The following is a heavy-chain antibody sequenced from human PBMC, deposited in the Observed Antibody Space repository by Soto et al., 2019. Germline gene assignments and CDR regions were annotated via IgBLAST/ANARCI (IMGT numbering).Heavy chain of an antibody. Sequence: WGSLRLSCAASGFTFSSYSMHWVRRAPGKGLEWVAIISYAGSKNYYAYSVDGRFTIYRDNSKNTLYLQMNSMRAEYTAVYYCAKGYQRRVPSVFDYWGQGAMVAGYS. V-gene: IGHV3-30*18. CDR1: GFTFSSYS. D-gene: IGHD6-13*01. CDR3: AKGYQRRVPSVFDY. CDR2: ISYAGSKN. J-gene: IGHJ4*02.